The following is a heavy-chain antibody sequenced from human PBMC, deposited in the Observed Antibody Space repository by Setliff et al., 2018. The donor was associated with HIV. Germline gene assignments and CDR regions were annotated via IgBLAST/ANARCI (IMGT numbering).Heavy chain of an antibody. V-gene: IGHV4-39*07. CDR1: DGSISTGSYY. D-gene: IGHD2-2*01. J-gene: IGHJ6*03. Sequence: PSETLSLTCTVADGSISTGSYYWSWIRQPPGKGLEWIGEINHSGSTDYNPSLESRVTISVDTSKNQFSLKLPSVTAADTAVYYCVRGYCSSTTCYDDYYYMDVWGKGSTVTVSS. CDR2: INHSGST. CDR3: VRGYCSSTTCYDDYYYMDV.